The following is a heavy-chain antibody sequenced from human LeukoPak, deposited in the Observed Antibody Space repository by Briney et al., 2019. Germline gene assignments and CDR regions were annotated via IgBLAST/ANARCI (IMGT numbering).Heavy chain of an antibody. J-gene: IGHJ4*02. Sequence: GGSLRLSCATSGFTFSNHAMHWVRQATGKGLEWVSAIGTAGDTFYPGSVKGRFTISRENAKNSLSLQMNSLRAEDTAVYYCVRQQTSHGNFDYWGQGTLVTVSS. D-gene: IGHD1-26*01. CDR2: IGTAGDT. CDR3: VRQQTSHGNFDY. CDR1: GFTFSNHA. V-gene: IGHV3-13*01.